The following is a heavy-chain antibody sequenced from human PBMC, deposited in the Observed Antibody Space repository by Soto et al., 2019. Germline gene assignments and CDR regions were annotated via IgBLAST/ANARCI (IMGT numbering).Heavy chain of an antibody. V-gene: IGHV4-34*01. D-gene: IGHD1-26*01. CDR3: VGGRGRLVGFDY. Sequence: QVQLQQWGAGLLKPSETLSLTCGVNADSFSNYYWFWIRHPPGKGLEWIGEIDHSGNTNYSPSLKRRVTMSVNTSKNQFSLRLTSVTAADTAVYYCVGGRGRLVGFDYCGQGTLVTVSS. J-gene: IGHJ4*02. CDR2: IDHSGNT. CDR1: ADSFSNYY.